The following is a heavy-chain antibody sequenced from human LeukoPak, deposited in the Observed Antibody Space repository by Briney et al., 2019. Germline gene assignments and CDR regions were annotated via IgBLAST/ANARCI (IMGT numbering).Heavy chain of an antibody. CDR2: VSCDGNNKYDGNNK. CDR1: GFTFRNYA. J-gene: IGHJ4*02. Sequence: GGSLRLSCAASGFTFRNYAMHWVRQAPGKGLEWVAAVSCDGNNKYDGNNKYYADSVKGLFTISRDNSKNTLYLQVNSLRVEDTAVYYCARGLGCSSGWSRGYFDYWGQGTLVTVSS. CDR3: ARGLGCSSGWSRGYFDY. V-gene: IGHV3-30-3*01. D-gene: IGHD6-19*01.